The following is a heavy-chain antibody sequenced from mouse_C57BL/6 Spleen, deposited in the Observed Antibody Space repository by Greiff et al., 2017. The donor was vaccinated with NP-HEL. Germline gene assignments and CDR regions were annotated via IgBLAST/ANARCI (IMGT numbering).Heavy chain of an antibody. D-gene: IGHD6-5*01. Sequence: QVQLQQPGAELVRPGSSVKLSCKASGYTFTSYWMDWVKQRPGQGLEWIGNIYPSDSETHYNQKFKDKATLTVDKSSSTAYMQLSSLTSEDSAVYYCARKAYGLYAMDYWGQGTSVTVSS. V-gene: IGHV1-61*01. CDR1: GYTFTSYW. CDR3: ARKAYGLYAMDY. J-gene: IGHJ4*01. CDR2: IYPSDSET.